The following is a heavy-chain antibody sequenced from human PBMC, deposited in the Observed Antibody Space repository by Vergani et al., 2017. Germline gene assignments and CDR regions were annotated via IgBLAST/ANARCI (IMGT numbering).Heavy chain of an antibody. J-gene: IGHJ5*02. V-gene: IGHV4-4*07. CDR2: IYPNGNG. CDR3: AGGNCGVNSPKYNWRAP. CDR1: GGSMSDFY. D-gene: IGHD2-21*01. Sequence: QVHLQESGPGVVKPSDTPYLTCTVPGGSMSDFYWTWIRQPAGRGLEGIGSIYPNGNGNYNKSLRSRLTMSIDTARSQFPLSLSSVTAADTAVYYCAGGNCGVNSPKYNWRAPWGRGILVTVSS.